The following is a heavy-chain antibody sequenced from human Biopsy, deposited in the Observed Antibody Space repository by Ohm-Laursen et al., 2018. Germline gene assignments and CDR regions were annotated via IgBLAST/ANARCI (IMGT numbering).Heavy chain of an antibody. D-gene: IGHD6-19*01. CDR1: GFTFSSYS. CDR3: RAVAGEAFDL. Sequence: SLRLSCSASGFTFSSYSMSWVRQPPGKGLEWVSASSGSAASTYYSDSVKGRFTISRDNSKNMMYLQMNSLRADDTALYYCRAVAGEAFDLWGQGTMVTVSS. V-gene: IGHV3-23*01. J-gene: IGHJ3*01. CDR2: SSGSAAST.